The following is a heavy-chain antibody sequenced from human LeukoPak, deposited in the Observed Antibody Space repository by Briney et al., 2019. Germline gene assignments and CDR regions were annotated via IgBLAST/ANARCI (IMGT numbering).Heavy chain of an antibody. CDR3: AGATKWLAHDF. Sequence: GGSLRLSWAASGXTFSSYSMNWVRQAPGKGLEWVSYISSSSSTIYYADSVKGRFTISRDNYKNTLLLQMNSLRADDTAVYYCAGATKWLAHDFWGQGTLVTVSS. CDR2: ISSSSSTI. CDR1: GXTFSSYS. J-gene: IGHJ4*02. V-gene: IGHV3-48*01. D-gene: IGHD6-19*01.